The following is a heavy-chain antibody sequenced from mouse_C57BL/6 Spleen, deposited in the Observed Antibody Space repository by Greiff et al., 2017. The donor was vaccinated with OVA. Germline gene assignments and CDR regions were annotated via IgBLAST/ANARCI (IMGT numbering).Heavy chain of an antibody. CDR3: ARDRTGRGGYAMDY. Sequence: VKLMESGPGLVQPSQSLSITCTVSGFSLTSYGVHWVRQSPGKGLEWLGVIWSGGSTDYNAAFISRLSISKDNSKSQVFFKMNSLQADDTAIYYCARDRTGRGGYAMDYWGQGTSVTVSS. D-gene: IGHD4-1*01. V-gene: IGHV2-2*01. J-gene: IGHJ4*01. CDR2: IWSGGST. CDR1: GFSLTSYG.